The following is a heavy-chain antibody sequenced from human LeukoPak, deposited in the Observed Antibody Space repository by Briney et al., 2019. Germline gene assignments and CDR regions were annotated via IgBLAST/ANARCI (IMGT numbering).Heavy chain of an antibody. D-gene: IGHD7-27*01. Sequence: PGRSLRLSCAASGFTFSSYGMHWVRQAPGKGLEWVAIIRPDANDGSYVDSVKGRFTISRDNAKNSLYLQLNSLRAEDTAVYFCARADWGSIDYWGQGALVTVSS. CDR3: ARADWGSIDY. CDR1: GFTFSSYG. CDR2: IRPDANDG. J-gene: IGHJ4*02. V-gene: IGHV3-7*01.